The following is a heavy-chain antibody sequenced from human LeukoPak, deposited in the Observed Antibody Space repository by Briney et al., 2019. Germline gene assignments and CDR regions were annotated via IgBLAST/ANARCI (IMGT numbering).Heavy chain of an antibody. V-gene: IGHV4-34*01. J-gene: IGHJ4*02. Sequence: SETLSLTCAVYGGSFSGYYWSWIRQPPGKGLEWIGEINHSGSTNYNPSLKSRVTISVDTSKNQFSLKLSSVTAADTAVYYCARLIHGSGSYFFDYWGQGTLVTVSS. CDR2: INHSGST. CDR3: ARLIHGSGSYFFDY. CDR1: GGSFSGYY. D-gene: IGHD3-10*01.